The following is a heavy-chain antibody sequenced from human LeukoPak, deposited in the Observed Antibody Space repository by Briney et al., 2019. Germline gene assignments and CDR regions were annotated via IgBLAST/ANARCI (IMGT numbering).Heavy chain of an antibody. CDR2: IIPILGIA. V-gene: IGHV1-69*04. Sequence: ASVKVSCKASGGTFSSYAISWVRQAPGQGLGWMGRIIPILGIANYAQKFQGRVTITADKSTSTAYMELSSLRSEDTAVYYCARARGQQRYFDYWGQGTLVTVSS. CDR3: ARARGQQRYFDY. D-gene: IGHD6-13*01. J-gene: IGHJ4*02. CDR1: GGTFSSYA.